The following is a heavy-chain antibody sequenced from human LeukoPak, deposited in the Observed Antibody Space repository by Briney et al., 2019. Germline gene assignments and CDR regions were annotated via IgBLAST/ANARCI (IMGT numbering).Heavy chain of an antibody. Sequence: SETLSLTCTVSGGSIRGYFWSWIRQPPGKGLEWIGHIYSSGSTTYTPSLQGRVTISLDTSKNQFSLKLSSVTAADTAVYYCARHYDSGSYPLDFWRQGTLVTVSS. D-gene: IGHD3-10*01. V-gene: IGHV4-59*08. CDR3: ARHYDSGSYPLDF. CDR1: GGSIRGYF. J-gene: IGHJ4*02. CDR2: IYSSGST.